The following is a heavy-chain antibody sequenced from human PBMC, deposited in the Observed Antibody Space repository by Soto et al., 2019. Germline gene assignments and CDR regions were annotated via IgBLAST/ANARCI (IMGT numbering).Heavy chain of an antibody. Sequence: GGSLRLSCAASGFTFXSYSMNWVRQAPGKGLEWVSSISSSSSYIYYADSVKGRFTISRDNAKNPLYLQMNSLRAEDTAVYYCARGAIHYSGYAAELNWFDPWGQGTLVTVSS. CDR2: ISSSSSYI. V-gene: IGHV3-21*01. CDR3: ARGAIHYSGYAAELNWFDP. J-gene: IGHJ5*02. D-gene: IGHD5-12*01. CDR1: GFTFXSYS.